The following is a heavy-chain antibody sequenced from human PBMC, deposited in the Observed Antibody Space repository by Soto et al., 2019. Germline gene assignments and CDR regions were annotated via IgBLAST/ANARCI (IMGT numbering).Heavy chain of an antibody. Sequence: QVQLGQSGAEVKKPGASVKVSCTASGYIFTTYHLHWVRQAPGQGPEWMGVINPSGGTTTYAQRVQGSVTLTRDTSTSTVYMELNSLRSEDTAVYYCAREAVAHYSGMDVWGQGTTVTVSS. J-gene: IGHJ6*02. CDR1: GYIFTTYH. V-gene: IGHV1-46*01. CDR2: INPSGGTT. CDR3: AREAVAHYSGMDV. D-gene: IGHD2-15*01.